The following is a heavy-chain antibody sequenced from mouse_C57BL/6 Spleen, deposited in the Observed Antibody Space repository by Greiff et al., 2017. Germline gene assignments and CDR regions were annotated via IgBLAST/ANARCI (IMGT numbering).Heavy chain of an antibody. J-gene: IGHJ2*01. CDR2: INPNYGTT. Sequence: VHVKQSGPELVKPGASVKISCKASGYSFTDYNMNWVKQSNGKSLEWIGVINPNYGTTSYNQKFKGKATLTVDQSSSTAYMQLNSLTSEDSAVXYCARTTVVEGYFDYWGQGTTLTVSS. D-gene: IGHD1-1*01. CDR3: ARTTVVEGYFDY. CDR1: GYSFTDYN. V-gene: IGHV1-39*01.